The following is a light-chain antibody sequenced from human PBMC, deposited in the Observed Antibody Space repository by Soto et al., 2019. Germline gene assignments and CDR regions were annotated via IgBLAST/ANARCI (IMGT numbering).Light chain of an antibody. CDR2: EVD. CDR3: SSYVGSNNFPYV. CDR1: SSDVGGYNY. Sequence: QSALTQPPSASGSPGQSVTISCTGTSSDVGGYNYVSWYQHHPGKAPKLIIYEVDERPSGVPDRFSGSKSGNTASLTVSGLQAEDEADYYCSSYVGSNNFPYVFGTGTKVHRP. V-gene: IGLV2-8*01. J-gene: IGLJ1*01.